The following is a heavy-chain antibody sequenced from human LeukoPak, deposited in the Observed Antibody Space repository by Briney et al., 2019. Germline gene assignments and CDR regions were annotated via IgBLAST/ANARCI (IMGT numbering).Heavy chain of an antibody. CDR2: IYTSGST. V-gene: IGHV4-4*07. CDR3: ARGGYSNVPFDY. D-gene: IGHD5-18*01. CDR1: GGSISSYY. Sequence: PSETLSLTCTVSGGSISSYYWSWIRQPAGKGLEWIGRIYTSGSTKSNPSLKSRVTMSVDTSKNQFSPRLSSVTAADTAVYYCARGGYSNVPFDYWGQGTLVTVSS. J-gene: IGHJ4*02.